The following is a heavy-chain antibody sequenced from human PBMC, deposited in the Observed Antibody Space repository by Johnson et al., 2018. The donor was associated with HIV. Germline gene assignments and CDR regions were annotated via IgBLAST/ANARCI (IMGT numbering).Heavy chain of an antibody. V-gene: IGHV3-NL1*01. CDR3: ARDGKYSSIGPDAFDV. Sequence: QVQLVESGGGVVQPGGSLRLSCAASGFTFDDYGMSWVRQAPGKGLEWVSVIYSGGSTYYADSVKGRFTISRDHSENTLYLQMNSLRPEDTAVYFCARDGKYSSIGPDAFDVWGQGTMVAVSS. CDR1: GFTFDDYG. J-gene: IGHJ3*01. D-gene: IGHD6-13*01. CDR2: IYSGGST.